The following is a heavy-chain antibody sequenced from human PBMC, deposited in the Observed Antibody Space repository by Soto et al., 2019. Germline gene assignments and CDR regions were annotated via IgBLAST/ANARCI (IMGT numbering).Heavy chain of an antibody. D-gene: IGHD2-2*01. CDR1: GGSISSYY. CDR2: IYYSGST. CDR3: ARVYCSSTSCYDLFDY. J-gene: IGHJ4*02. Sequence: PSETLSLTCTVSGGSISSYYWSWIRQPPGKGLEWIGYIYYSGSTNYNPSLKSRVTISVDTSKNQFSLKLSSVTAADKAVYYCARVYCSSTSCYDLFDYWGQGTLVTVS. V-gene: IGHV4-59*01.